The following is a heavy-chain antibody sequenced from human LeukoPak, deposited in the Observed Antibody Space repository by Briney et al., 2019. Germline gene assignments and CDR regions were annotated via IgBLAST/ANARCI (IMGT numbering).Heavy chain of an antibody. CDR1: GFTFSSYW. Sequence: GGSLRLSCAASGFTFSSYWMHWVRQAQGKGLVWVSRISPDGSSTSYADSVKGRFTIPRDNAENTLYLEMNSLRAEDTAVYSCARDPHYYDSSGYYPHWGQGTLVTVSS. CDR2: ISPDGSST. D-gene: IGHD3-22*01. CDR3: ARDPHYYDSSGYYPH. V-gene: IGHV3-74*01. J-gene: IGHJ1*01.